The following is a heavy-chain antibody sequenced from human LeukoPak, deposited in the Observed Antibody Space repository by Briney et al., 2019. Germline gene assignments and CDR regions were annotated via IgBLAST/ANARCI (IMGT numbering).Heavy chain of an antibody. J-gene: IGHJ3*02. CDR2: INSDGSST. V-gene: IGHV3-74*01. CDR3: ARDPNGDYIGAFDM. CDR1: GFTFSSYW. Sequence: PGGSLRLSCAASGFTFSSYWMHWVRQAPGKGLVWVSRINSDGSSTSYADSVKGRFTISRDNSKYTLFLQMNSLRAEDTAVYYCARDPNGDYIGAFDMWGPGTMVTVSS. D-gene: IGHD4-17*01.